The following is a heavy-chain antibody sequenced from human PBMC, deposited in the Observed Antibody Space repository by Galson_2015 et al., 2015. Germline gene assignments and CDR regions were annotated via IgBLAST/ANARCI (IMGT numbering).Heavy chain of an antibody. V-gene: IGHV3-9*01. J-gene: IGHJ3*02. D-gene: IGHD1/OR15-1a*01. Sequence: SLRLSCAASGFTFDDYAMHWVRQAPGKGLEWVSGISWNSGSIGYADSVKGRFTISRDNAKNSLYLQMNSLRAEDTALYYYAKDSTRAFDIWGQGTMVTVSS. CDR2: ISWNSGSI. CDR1: GFTFDDYA. CDR3: AKDSTRAFDI.